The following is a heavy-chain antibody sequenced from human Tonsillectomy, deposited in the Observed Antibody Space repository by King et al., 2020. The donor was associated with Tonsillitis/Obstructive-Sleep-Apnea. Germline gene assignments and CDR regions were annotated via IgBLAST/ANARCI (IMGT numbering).Heavy chain of an antibody. J-gene: IGHJ3*02. Sequence: VQLVESAADVKKPGESLKISCKGSGYIFTDYWIGGVRQMPGKGLEWMGIIYPGDSYTGYSPPFQGQVTNSADTSISTAYLQWSSLEASDTAMYYCARRTRYCSGGSCPDAFDIWGQGTMVTVSS. CDR1: GYIFTDYW. D-gene: IGHD2-15*01. V-gene: IGHV5-51*01. CDR3: ARRTRYCSGGSCPDAFDI. CDR2: IYPGDSYT.